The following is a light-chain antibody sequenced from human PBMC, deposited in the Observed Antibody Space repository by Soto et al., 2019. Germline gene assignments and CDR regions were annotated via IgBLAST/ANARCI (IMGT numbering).Light chain of an antibody. CDR1: QSVSGY. CDR3: HQYDNSPRT. CDR2: DAS. V-gene: IGKV3-11*01. Sequence: EIVLTQSPATLSLSPGERATLSCRASQSVSGYLAWYQQKPGQPPRLLIYDASNRATGIPARFSGSWSGTDFTLTITRLEPEDFAVYYCHQYDNSPRTFGQGTKVDIK. J-gene: IGKJ1*01.